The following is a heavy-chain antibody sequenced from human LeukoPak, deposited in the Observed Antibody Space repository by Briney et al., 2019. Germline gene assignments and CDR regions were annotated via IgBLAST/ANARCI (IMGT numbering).Heavy chain of an antibody. D-gene: IGHD1-26*01. V-gene: IGHV3-23*01. CDR3: AKLGGMYLVNHFDH. CDR1: GFTFSSYV. CDR2: ISGSGGRT. Sequence: GGSLRLSCAASGFTFSSYVMSWVRQAPGKGVEGVSAISGSGGRTYYADSVKGRFTLSRDNAKNTLFLQMNSLRAEDTAVYYCAKLGGMYLVNHFDHWGQGTLVSVSS. J-gene: IGHJ4*02.